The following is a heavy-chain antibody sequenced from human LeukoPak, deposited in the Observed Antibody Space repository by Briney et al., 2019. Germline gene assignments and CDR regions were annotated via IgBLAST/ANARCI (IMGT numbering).Heavy chain of an antibody. J-gene: IGHJ4*02. Sequence: SCKASGYTFTSYYMHWVRQAPGKGLEWVAVIWYDGSNKYYADSVKGRFTISRDNSKNTLYLQMNSLRAEDTAVYYCAREEYSSSSPFDYWGQGTLVTVSS. CDR2: IWYDGSNK. CDR1: GYTFTSYY. D-gene: IGHD6-6*01. CDR3: AREEYSSSSPFDY. V-gene: IGHV3-33*01.